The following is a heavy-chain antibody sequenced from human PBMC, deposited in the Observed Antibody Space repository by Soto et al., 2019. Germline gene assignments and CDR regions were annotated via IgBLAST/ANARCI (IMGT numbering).Heavy chain of an antibody. CDR3: ASGGGGFNF. V-gene: IGHV4-4*02. CDR2: IYHGGNT. J-gene: IGHJ4*02. Sequence: QVQLQESGPGLVKPSGTLSLTCSVSGYSVTNDNWWSWLRQPPGRGLEWIAEIYHGGNTNYSPSLRSRVTISMDKSNNLFSLKLVSVSAADTTLYFCASGGGGFNFWGQGILVTVSS. CDR1: GYSVTNDNW. D-gene: IGHD3-10*01.